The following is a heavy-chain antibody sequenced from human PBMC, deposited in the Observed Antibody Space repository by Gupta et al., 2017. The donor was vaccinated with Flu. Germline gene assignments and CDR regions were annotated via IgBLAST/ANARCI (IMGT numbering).Heavy chain of an antibody. J-gene: IGHJ4*02. CDR2: IIPGGGNT. CDR1: SYY. V-gene: IGHV1-46*01. CDR3: AREMSGGTFDY. D-gene: IGHD3-10*01. Sequence: SYYRHFVRQAPGQGLEWMGIIIPGGGNTNYAQKFQGRVTMTTDTSTSTVYMELSSLRFEDTAVYYCAREMSGGTFDYWGQGTLVTVSS.